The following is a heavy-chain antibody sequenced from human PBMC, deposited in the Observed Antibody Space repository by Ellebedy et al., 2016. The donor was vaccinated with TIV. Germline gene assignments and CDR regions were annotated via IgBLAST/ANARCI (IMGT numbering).Heavy chain of an antibody. CDR2: IYNSGST. J-gene: IGHJ6*03. V-gene: IGHV4-4*07. D-gene: IGHD1-1*01. Sequence: SETLSLXXTVSGGSITNFYWSWIRQPAGKGLEWIGRIYNSGSTNYNPYLKSRVTMSVDTSKNHFSLKLNSVTAADTAVYYCARLITGSHYHYYNIDVWGKGTTVTVSS. CDR1: GGSITNFY. CDR3: ARLITGSHYHYYNIDV.